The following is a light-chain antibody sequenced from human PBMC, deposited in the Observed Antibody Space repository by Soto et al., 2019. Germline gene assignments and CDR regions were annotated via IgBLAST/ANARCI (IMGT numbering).Light chain of an antibody. CDR3: QHYNTYSAA. CDR2: KAS. V-gene: IGKV1-5*03. Sequence: DITMTKSPSTLSGSVGYRFTITCLASQTISSWLAWYQQKPGKAPKLLIYKASTLKSGVPSRFSGSGSGTEFTLTISSLQPDDFATYYCQHYNTYSAAFGQGTKV. CDR1: QTISSW. J-gene: IGKJ1*01.